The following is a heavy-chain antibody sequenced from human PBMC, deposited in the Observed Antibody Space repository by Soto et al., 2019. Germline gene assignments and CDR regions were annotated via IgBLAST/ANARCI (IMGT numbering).Heavy chain of an antibody. J-gene: IGHJ4*02. Sequence: PSETLSLTCTVSGDSVSSYNYYWTWIRQSPGKGLEWVGYIYSSGSTKYNPSLKSRVTISLHTSSNQFSLNLTSVTAADTAVYYCARDSRGYSRAFDFWGQGTLVTAPQ. V-gene: IGHV4-61*01. CDR2: IYSSGST. D-gene: IGHD5-18*01. CDR3: ARDSRGYSRAFDF. CDR1: GDSVSSYNYY.